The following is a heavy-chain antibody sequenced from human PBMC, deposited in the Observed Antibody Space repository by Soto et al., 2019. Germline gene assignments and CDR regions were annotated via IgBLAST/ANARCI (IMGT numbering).Heavy chain of an antibody. J-gene: IGHJ5*02. CDR2: IIPIFGTA. D-gene: IGHD3-3*01. CDR3: AIRYYDFWSGFSTDQNWIDP. CDR1: SGSFSSYA. Sequence: AAQVSCEAGSGSFSSYAISWVRQDTGQERVWMGGIIPIFGTANYAQKFQGRVTITADESTSTAYMELSSLRSEDTAVYYCAIRYYDFWSGFSTDQNWIDPWGQGTLVTVSS. V-gene: IGHV1-69*13.